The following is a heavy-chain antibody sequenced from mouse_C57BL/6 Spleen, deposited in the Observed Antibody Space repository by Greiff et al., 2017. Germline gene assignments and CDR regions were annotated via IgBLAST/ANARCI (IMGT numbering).Heavy chain of an antibody. CDR3: ARGGTYDYDWFAY. Sequence: VQVVESGAELVKPGASVKISCKASGYAFSSYWMNWVKQRPGKGLEWIGQIYPGDGDTNYNGKFKGKATLTADKSSSTAYMQLSSLTSEDSAVYFCARGGTYDYDWFAYWGPGALVTVSA. CDR1: GYAFSSYW. J-gene: IGHJ3*01. CDR2: IYPGDGDT. V-gene: IGHV1-80*01. D-gene: IGHD2-4*01.